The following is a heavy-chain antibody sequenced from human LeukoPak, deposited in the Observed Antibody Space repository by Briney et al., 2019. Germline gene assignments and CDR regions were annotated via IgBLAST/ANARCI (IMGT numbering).Heavy chain of an antibody. J-gene: IGHJ4*02. CDR3: ARDRLVPAAIGTFDY. CDR2: INHSGST. D-gene: IGHD2-2*01. CDR1: GGSISNYY. Sequence: PSETLSLTCTVSGGSISNYYWSWIRQPPGKGLEWIGEINHSGSTNYNPSLKSRVTISVDTSKNQFSLKLSSVTAADTAVYYCARDRLVPAAIGTFDYWGQGTLVTVSS. V-gene: IGHV4-34*01.